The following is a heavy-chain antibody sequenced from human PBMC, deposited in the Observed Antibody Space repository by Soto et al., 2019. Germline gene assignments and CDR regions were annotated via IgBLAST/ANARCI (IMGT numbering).Heavy chain of an antibody. CDR1: GFTFSGSA. CDR3: TRLVCSSTSCYTSNWFDP. CDR2: IRSKANSYAT. V-gene: IGHV3-73*01. Sequence: EVQLVESGGGLVQPGGSLKLSCAASGFTFSGSAMHWVRQASGKGLEWVGRIRSKANSYATAYAASVKGRFTISRDDSKSTAYLQMNSLKTEDTAVYYCTRLVCSSTSCYTSNWFDPWGQGTLVTVSS. J-gene: IGHJ5*02. D-gene: IGHD2-2*02.